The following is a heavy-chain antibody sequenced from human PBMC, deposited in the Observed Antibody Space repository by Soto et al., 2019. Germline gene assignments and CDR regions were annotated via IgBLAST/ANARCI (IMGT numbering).Heavy chain of an antibody. CDR2: IYYSGST. Sequence: SETLSLTYSVAGGSIISYYWRWIRQPPGKGLEWIGYIYYSGSTNYNPSLKSRVTISVDTSKNQFSLKLSSVTAADTAVYYCARTGSLGEFDYWGQGTLVTVSS. CDR1: GGSIISYY. J-gene: IGHJ4*02. CDR3: ARTGSLGEFDY. V-gene: IGHV4-59*01. D-gene: IGHD3-10*01.